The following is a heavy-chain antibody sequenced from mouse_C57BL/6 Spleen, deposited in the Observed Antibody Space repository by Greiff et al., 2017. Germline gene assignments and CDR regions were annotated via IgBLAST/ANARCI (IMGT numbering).Heavy chain of an antibody. V-gene: IGHV1-26*01. Sequence: EVQLQQSGPELVKPGASVKISCKASGYTFTDYYMNWVKQSHGKSLEWIGDINPNNGGTSYNQKFKGKATLTVDKSSSTAYMELRSLTSEDSAVYYCATGFGFSYAMDYWGQGTSVTVSS. CDR1: GYTFTDYY. CDR3: ATGFGFSYAMDY. D-gene: IGHD3-1*01. J-gene: IGHJ4*01. CDR2: INPNNGGT.